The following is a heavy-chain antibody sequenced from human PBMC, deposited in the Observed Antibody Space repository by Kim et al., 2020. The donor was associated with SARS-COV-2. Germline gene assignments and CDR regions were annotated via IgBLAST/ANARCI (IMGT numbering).Heavy chain of an antibody. D-gene: IGHD3-3*01. Sequence: SETLSLTCTVSGGSVSSGSYYWSWIRQPPGKGLEWIGYIYNSGSTNYNPSLKSRVAISLDTSKNQLSLKLSSVTAADTAVYYCARESRSSDFWSGYYNWFDPWGQGALVTVSS. J-gene: IGHJ5*02. CDR1: GGSVSSGSYY. CDR3: ARESRSSDFWSGYYNWFDP. V-gene: IGHV4-61*01. CDR2: IYNSGST.